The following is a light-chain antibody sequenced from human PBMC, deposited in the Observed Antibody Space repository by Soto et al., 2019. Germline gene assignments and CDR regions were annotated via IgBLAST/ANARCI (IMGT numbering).Light chain of an antibody. Sequence: VLTQPPSVSGAPGQRVTISCTGSSSNIGAGYDVHWYQQLPGTAPKLLIYGNSNRPSGVPDRFSGSKSGTSASLAITGLQAEDEADYYCQSYDSSLSGHVVFGGGTKVTVL. V-gene: IGLV1-40*01. CDR1: SSNIGAGYD. CDR2: GNS. CDR3: QSYDSSLSGHVV. J-gene: IGLJ2*01.